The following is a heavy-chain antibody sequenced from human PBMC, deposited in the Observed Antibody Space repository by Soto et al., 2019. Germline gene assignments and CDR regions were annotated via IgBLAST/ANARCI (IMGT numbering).Heavy chain of an antibody. CDR1: GFTYTNYW. Sequence: DVQLVESGGGLVQPGGSLRLYCAASGFTYTNYWMHWVRQAPEKGLVWVSRIDSDGIYTSYADSVKGRFTLSRDTAKNTLYLQMNDLRTEDTAVYYCGSVFEYWGQGSLVTVSS. CDR3: GSVFEY. J-gene: IGHJ4*02. CDR2: IDSDGIYT. V-gene: IGHV3-74*01.